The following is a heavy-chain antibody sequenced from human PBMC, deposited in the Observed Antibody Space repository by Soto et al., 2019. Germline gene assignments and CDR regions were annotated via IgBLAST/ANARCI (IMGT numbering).Heavy chain of an antibody. CDR2: FDPEDGET. J-gene: IGHJ4*02. CDR3: ATGGYYDFWSGYYY. CDR1: GYTLTELS. Sequence: ASVKVSCKVSGYTLTELSMHGVRQAPGKGLEWMGGFDPEDGETIYAQKFQGRVTMTEDTSTDTAYMELSSLRSEDTAVYYCATGGYYDFWSGYYYWGQGNLVTFSS. D-gene: IGHD3-3*01. V-gene: IGHV1-24*01.